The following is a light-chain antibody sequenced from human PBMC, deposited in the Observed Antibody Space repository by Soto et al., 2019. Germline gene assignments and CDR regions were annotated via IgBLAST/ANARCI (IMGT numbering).Light chain of an antibody. Sequence: DIQMTQSPSSVSASVGDRVIITCRASQGISSWLGWYQQKPGKAPKLLIYAAYSLHSEVPSRFSGSGFGTDFTLTLSSLQPDDFATYYCRHTNSFPLTFGGGTKVEI. V-gene: IGKV1-12*01. CDR2: AAY. J-gene: IGKJ4*01. CDR3: RHTNSFPLT. CDR1: QGISSW.